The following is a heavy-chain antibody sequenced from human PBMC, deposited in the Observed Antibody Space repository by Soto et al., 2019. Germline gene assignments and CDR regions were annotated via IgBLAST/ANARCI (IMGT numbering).Heavy chain of an antibody. CDR2: IWYDGSNN. V-gene: IGHV3-33*01. Sequence: QVQLVESGGGVVQPGRSLRLSCAASGFTFSSYGMHWVRQAPGKGLEWVAVIWYDGSNNYYADSVKGRFTISRDNSKNTLYLQMNSLRAEDTAVYYCARDWYQLPLVLDYWGQGTLVTVSS. CDR1: GFTFSSYG. CDR3: ARDWYQLPLVLDY. J-gene: IGHJ4*02. D-gene: IGHD2-2*01.